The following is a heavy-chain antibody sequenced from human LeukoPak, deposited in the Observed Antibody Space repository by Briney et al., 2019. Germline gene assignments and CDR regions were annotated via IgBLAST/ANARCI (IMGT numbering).Heavy chain of an antibody. J-gene: IGHJ6*03. Sequence: ASVKVSCKASGGTFSSYAISWVRQAPGQGLEWMGGIIPIFGTANYAQKFQGRVTITTDESTSTAYMELSSLRSEDTAVYYCATGVAAAGHYYYYMYVWGKGTTVTVSS. D-gene: IGHD6-13*01. CDR2: IIPIFGTA. V-gene: IGHV1-69*05. CDR3: ATGVAAAGHYYYYMYV. CDR1: GGTFSSYA.